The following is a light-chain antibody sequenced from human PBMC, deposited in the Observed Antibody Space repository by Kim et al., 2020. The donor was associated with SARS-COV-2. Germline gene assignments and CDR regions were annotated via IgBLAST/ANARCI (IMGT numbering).Light chain of an antibody. CDR2: DNN. Sequence: KVTTSSSGSRSNIGNNYVTWYQQLPGTAPKLLIYDNNKRPSGIPDPFSGSKAGTSATLGITGRQTGDEADYYCGTWDSSLSAGVVFGGGTQLTVL. CDR3: GTWDSSLSAGVV. V-gene: IGLV1-51*01. CDR1: RSNIGNNY. J-gene: IGLJ2*01.